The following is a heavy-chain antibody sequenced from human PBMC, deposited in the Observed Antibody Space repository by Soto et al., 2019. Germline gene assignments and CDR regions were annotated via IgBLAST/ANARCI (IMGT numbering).Heavy chain of an antibody. CDR1: GFTFGDYY. CDR3: ARLRVGVNWYFDL. D-gene: IGHD1-26*01. CDR2: ISSSGSYT. V-gene: IGHV3-11*06. J-gene: IGHJ2*01. Sequence: QMQLVESGGHLVKPGGSLRLSCDASGFTFGDYYMRGIRQVPGQGLEWLAFISSSGSYTKYSDSMRGRLTVSRDNGQNSLYLQMNSLRVDDTGVYYCARLRVGVNWYFDLWGRGTMVPVSA.